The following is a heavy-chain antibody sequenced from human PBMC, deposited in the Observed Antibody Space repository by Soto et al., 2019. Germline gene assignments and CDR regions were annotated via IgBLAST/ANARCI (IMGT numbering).Heavy chain of an antibody. Sequence: QVQLVQSGAEVKKPGSSVKVSCKASGGTFSSYAISWVRQAPGQGLEWMGGIIPIFGTANYAQKFQGRVTITADESTSTAYMELSSLRSEDKAVYYYARDGVATTTYYYYGMDVWGQGTTVTVSS. D-gene: IGHD5-12*01. CDR1: GGTFSSYA. CDR2: IIPIFGTA. V-gene: IGHV1-69*01. CDR3: ARDGVATTTYYYYGMDV. J-gene: IGHJ6*02.